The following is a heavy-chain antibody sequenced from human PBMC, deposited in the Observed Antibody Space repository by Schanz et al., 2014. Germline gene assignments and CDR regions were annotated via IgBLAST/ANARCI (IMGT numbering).Heavy chain of an antibody. CDR2: ISNDGSIK. J-gene: IGHJ4*02. CDR3: ASPSGYSDYGTYFDF. D-gene: IGHD5-12*01. CDR1: GFTFSSYA. Sequence: QVQLLQFGGGVVQPGRSLRLSCAASGFTFSSYAMHWVRQAPGKGLEWVALISNDGSIKYYADSVEGRFTISRDNSRNPLYLQMNSLRTEDTAVYYFASPSGYSDYGTYFDFWGQGTLVTVSS. V-gene: IGHV3-30-3*01.